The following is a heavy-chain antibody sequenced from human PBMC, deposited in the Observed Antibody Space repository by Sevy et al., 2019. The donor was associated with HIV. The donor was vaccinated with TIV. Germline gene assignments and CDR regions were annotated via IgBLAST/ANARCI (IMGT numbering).Heavy chain of an antibody. CDR1: GFTFSSYA. D-gene: IGHD2-15*01. V-gene: IGHV3-23*01. Sequence: GGSLRLSCAASGFTFSSYAMSWVRQAPGKGLEWVSAISGSGGSTYYADSVKGRFTISRDNSKNTLYLQMNSLRAEDTAVYYCAESGYCSGGSCPSYYYYGMDVWGQWTTVTVSS. J-gene: IGHJ6*02. CDR3: AESGYCSGGSCPSYYYYGMDV. CDR2: ISGSGGST.